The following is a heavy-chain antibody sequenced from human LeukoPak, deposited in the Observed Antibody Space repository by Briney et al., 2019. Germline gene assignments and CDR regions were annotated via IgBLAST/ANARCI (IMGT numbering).Heavy chain of an antibody. J-gene: IGHJ4*02. D-gene: IGHD3-3*01. Sequence: PSETLSLTCAVYGGSFSGYFWSWIRQPPGKGLEWIGEINHSGSTNYNPSLKSRVTISIGTSKNQFSLKLSSVTAADTAVYYCGRLLLEGVDYWGQGTLVTVSS. CDR1: GGSFSGYF. V-gene: IGHV4-34*01. CDR2: INHSGST. CDR3: GRLLLEGVDY.